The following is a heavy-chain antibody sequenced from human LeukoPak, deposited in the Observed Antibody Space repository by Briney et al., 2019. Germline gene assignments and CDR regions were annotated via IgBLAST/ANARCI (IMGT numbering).Heavy chain of an antibody. Sequence: SVKVSCKASVGTFSSYAISWVRQAPGQGLEWMGGIIPIFGTANYAQKFQGRVTITADKSTSTAYMELSSLRSEDTAVYYCARDSLVVITTLQNWFDPWGQGTLVTVSS. V-gene: IGHV1-69*06. CDR2: IIPIFGTA. CDR1: VGTFSSYA. CDR3: ARDSLVVITTLQNWFDP. J-gene: IGHJ5*02. D-gene: IGHD3-22*01.